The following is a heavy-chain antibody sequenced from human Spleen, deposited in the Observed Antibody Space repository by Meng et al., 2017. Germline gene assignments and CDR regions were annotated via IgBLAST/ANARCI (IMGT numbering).Heavy chain of an antibody. J-gene: IGHJ3*02. D-gene: IGHD2-15*01. CDR2: IYPGDSDT. V-gene: IGHV5-51*01. CDR1: GYRFTNYW. CDR3: ARGCGAYCGGGSSPYDAFDI. Sequence: KVSCKGSGYRFTNYWIGWVRQMPGKGLEWMGIIYPGDSDTRYSPSFQGQVTISADKSISTAYLQWSSLKASDTAMYYCARGCGAYCGGGSSPYDAFDIWGHGTMVTVSS.